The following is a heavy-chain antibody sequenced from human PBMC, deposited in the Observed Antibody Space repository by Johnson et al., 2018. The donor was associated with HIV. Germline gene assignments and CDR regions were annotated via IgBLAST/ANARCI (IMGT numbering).Heavy chain of an antibody. D-gene: IGHD1-26*01. Sequence: QVQLVESGGGVVQPGRSLRLSCAASGFTFSSYAMHWVRQAPGKGLEWVAVISYDGSNKYYADSVKGRFTISRDNSKNTLYLQMNSLRAEDTAVYYWARAMGRWELAAALGAVDIWGQGTMVTVSS. CDR3: ARAMGRWELAAALGAVDI. CDR2: ISYDGSNK. V-gene: IGHV3-30*04. CDR1: GFTFSSYA. J-gene: IGHJ3*02.